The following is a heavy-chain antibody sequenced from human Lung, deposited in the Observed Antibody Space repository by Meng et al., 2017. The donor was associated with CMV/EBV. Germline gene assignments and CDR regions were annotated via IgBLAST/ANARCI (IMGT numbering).Heavy chain of an antibody. CDR2: INPNSGGT. CDR3: AREARAAGTDEYFDY. D-gene: IGHD6-13*01. J-gene: IGHJ4*02. Sequence: ASXXVSXKAAGYTFTGYYIHWVRQAPGQGLEWMGWINPNSGGTNYAQKFQGRVTMTRDTSISKTYMELSRLRSDDTAVYYCAREARAAGTDEYFDYWGQGTLVTVSS. CDR1: GYTFTGYY. V-gene: IGHV1-2*02.